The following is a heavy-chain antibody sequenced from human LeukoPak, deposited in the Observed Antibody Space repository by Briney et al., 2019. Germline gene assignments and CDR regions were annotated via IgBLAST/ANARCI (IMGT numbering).Heavy chain of an antibody. D-gene: IGHD3-9*01. CDR2: IYYSGST. Sequence: PSETLSLTCTVSGYSISSGYYWGWIRQPPGKGLEWIGSIYYSGSTYYNPSLKSRVTISVDTSKNQFSLKLSSVTAADTAVYYCARHMGHYDILTGYWNPDYYYYYYMDVWGKGTTVTISS. J-gene: IGHJ6*03. CDR3: ARHMGHYDILTGYWNPDYYYYYYMDV. CDR1: GYSISSGYY. V-gene: IGHV4-38-2*02.